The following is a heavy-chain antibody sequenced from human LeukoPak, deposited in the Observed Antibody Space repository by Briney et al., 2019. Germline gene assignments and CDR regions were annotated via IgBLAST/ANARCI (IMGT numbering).Heavy chain of an antibody. CDR3: ARLLDSSRLSAIGY. V-gene: IGHV4-34*01. Sequence: SEALSLTCAVYGGSFSGYYWSWIRQPPGKGLEWIGEINHSGSTNYNPSLKSRVTISVDTSKNQFSLKLSSVTAADTALYFCARLLDSSRLSAIGYWGQGSLVTVSS. D-gene: IGHD3-22*01. CDR2: INHSGST. CDR1: GGSFSGYY. J-gene: IGHJ4*02.